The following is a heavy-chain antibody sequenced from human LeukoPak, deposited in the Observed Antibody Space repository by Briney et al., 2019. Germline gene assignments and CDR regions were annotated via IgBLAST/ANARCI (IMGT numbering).Heavy chain of an antibody. J-gene: IGHJ4*02. CDR1: GYTFTGYY. CDR2: INPNSGGT. Sequence: ASVKVSCKASGYTFTGYYMHWVRQAPGQGLEWMGWINPNSGGTNYAQKFQGRVTMTRDTSISTAYMELSRLRSDDTAVYYCARDPPYYDFWSGYPDYWGQGTLVTVSS. D-gene: IGHD3-3*01. CDR3: ARDPPYYDFWSGYPDY. V-gene: IGHV1-2*02.